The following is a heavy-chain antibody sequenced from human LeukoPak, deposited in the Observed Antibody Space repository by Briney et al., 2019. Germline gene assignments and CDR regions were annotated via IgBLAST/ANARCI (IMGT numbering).Heavy chain of an antibody. V-gene: IGHV7-4-1*02. D-gene: IGHD3-16*02. CDR2: INTNTGNP. J-gene: IGHJ4*02. CDR1: GYTFTSYA. CDR3: ARALMRLGELSLPSY. Sequence: RASVKVSCKASGYTFTSYAMNWVRQAPGQGLEWMGWINTNTGNPTYAQGFTGRFVFSSDSSVSTAYLQISSLKAEDTAMYYCARALMRLGELSLPSYWGQGTLVTVSS.